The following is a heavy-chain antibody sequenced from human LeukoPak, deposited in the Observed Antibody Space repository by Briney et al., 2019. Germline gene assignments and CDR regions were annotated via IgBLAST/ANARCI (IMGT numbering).Heavy chain of an antibody. D-gene: IGHD6-13*01. J-gene: IGHJ6*02. Sequence: GGSLRLSCAASGFTFRSYGIHWVRQAPGKGLEWVSFIRYDGSYKYYVDSVKGRFTISKDNSKNTLYLQMNSLRAEDTAVYYCARYPYSSSWYVFLYYYYGMDVWGQGTTVTVSS. CDR1: GFTFRSYG. CDR2: IRYDGSYK. CDR3: ARYPYSSSWYVFLYYYYGMDV. V-gene: IGHV3-30*02.